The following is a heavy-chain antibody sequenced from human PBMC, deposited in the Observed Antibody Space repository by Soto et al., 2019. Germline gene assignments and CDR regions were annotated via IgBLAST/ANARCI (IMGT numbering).Heavy chain of an antibody. CDR2: IYYSGST. Sequence: QLQLQESGPGLVKPSETLSLTCTVSGGSISSSSYYWGWIRQPPGKGLEWIGSIYYSGSTYYNPSLKSRVTISVDTSKNQFSLKLSSVTAADTAVYYCARHYLSINGSPSYYDILTNRSAFDIWGQGTMVTVSS. CDR3: ARHYLSINGSPSYYDILTNRSAFDI. J-gene: IGHJ3*02. D-gene: IGHD3-9*01. V-gene: IGHV4-39*01. CDR1: GGSISSSSYY.